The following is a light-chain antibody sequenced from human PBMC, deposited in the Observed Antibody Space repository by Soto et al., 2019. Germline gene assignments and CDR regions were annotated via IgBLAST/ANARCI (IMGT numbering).Light chain of an antibody. V-gene: IGLV1-40*01. CDR3: QSYASSLSAYV. CDR1: SSNLAAGYD. Sequence: QSVLTQPPSVSGAPGQRVTISCSGGSSNLAAGYDVHWYQQLPGAAPKLLIYANSNRPSGVPDRFSGSKSGTSASLAITGLQSEDEADYYCQSYASSLSAYVFGTGTKLTVL. J-gene: IGLJ1*01. CDR2: ANS.